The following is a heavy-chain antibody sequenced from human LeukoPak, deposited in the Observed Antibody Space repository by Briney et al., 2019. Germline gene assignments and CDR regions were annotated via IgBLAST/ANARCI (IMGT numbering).Heavy chain of an antibody. Sequence: PGASVKVSCKASGYTFTGYYMHWVRQAPGQGLEWMGWINPNSGGTSYAQKFQGRVTMTRDTSISTAYMELSRLRSDDTAVYYCATAGPDDSLDYWGQGTLVTVSS. V-gene: IGHV1-2*02. J-gene: IGHJ4*02. CDR2: INPNSGGT. CDR3: ATAGPDDSLDY. CDR1: GYTFTGYY. D-gene: IGHD3-22*01.